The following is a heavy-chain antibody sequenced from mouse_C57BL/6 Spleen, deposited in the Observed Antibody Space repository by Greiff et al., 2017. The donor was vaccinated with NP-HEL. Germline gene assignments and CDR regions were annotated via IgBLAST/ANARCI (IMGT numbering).Heavy chain of an antibody. J-gene: IGHJ2*01. CDR1: GFTFSDYG. Sequence: EVKLVESGGGLVKPGGSLKLSCAASGFTFSDYGMHWVRQAPEKGLEWVAYISSGSSTIYYADTVKGRFTISRDNAKNTLFLQMTSLRSEDTAMYYCARGPYYGSNFDYWGQGTTLTVSS. CDR2: ISSGSSTI. D-gene: IGHD1-1*01. V-gene: IGHV5-17*01. CDR3: ARGPYYGSNFDY.